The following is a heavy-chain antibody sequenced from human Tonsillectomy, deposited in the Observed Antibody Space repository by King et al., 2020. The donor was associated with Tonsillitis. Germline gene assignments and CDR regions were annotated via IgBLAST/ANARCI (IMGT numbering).Heavy chain of an antibody. CDR1: GFTFYTYW. Sequence: DVQLVESGGGLVQPGGSLRLSCAASGFTFYTYWMNWVRQAPGKGLEWVANINQDGSEKYYVDSVKGRFTISRDNAKNSLYLQMDSLRVEDTAVYYCARDVTSSWYNYWGQGSLVTVSS. D-gene: IGHD6-13*01. V-gene: IGHV3-7*03. J-gene: IGHJ4*02. CDR3: ARDVTSSWYNY. CDR2: INQDGSEK.